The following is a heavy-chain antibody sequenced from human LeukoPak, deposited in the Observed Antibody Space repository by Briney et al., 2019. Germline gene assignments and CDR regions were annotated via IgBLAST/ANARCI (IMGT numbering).Heavy chain of an antibody. Sequence: GGSLRLSCAASGLTFSRYSMNGVRQAPGKGVEWVSSISSSSSYIYYADSVKGRFTISRDNAKNSLYLQMNSLRAEDTAVYYCAREGALPDAFDIWGQGTMVTVSS. CDR1: GLTFSRYS. CDR2: ISSSSSYI. D-gene: IGHD4/OR15-4a*01. V-gene: IGHV3-21*01. J-gene: IGHJ3*02. CDR3: AREGALPDAFDI.